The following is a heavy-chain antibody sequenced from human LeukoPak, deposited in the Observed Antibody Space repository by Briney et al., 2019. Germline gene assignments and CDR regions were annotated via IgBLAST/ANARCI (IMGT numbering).Heavy chain of an antibody. V-gene: IGHV4-4*07. CDR2: IYTSGST. D-gene: IGHD6-19*01. J-gene: IGHJ1*01. Sequence: SETLSLTCTVSGGSISSYYWSWIRQPAGKGLEWIGRIYTSGSTNYNPSLKSRVTMSVDTSKNQFSLKLSSVTAADTAVYYCARGRFVIAVAAYFQHWGQGTLVTVSS. CDR1: GGSISSYY. CDR3: ARGRFVIAVAAYFQH.